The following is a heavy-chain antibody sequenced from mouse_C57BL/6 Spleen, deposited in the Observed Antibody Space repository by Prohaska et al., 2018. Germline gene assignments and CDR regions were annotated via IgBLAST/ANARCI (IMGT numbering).Heavy chain of an antibody. CDR2: INSDGIAI. V-gene: IGHV11-2*01. J-gene: IGHJ1*03. CDR1: GFTFSGFW. CDR3: MRYGNYWYFDV. D-gene: IGHD2-1*01. Sequence: VQLLETGGGLVQPGGSRGLSCEGSGFTFSGFWMSWVRQTPGKTLEWIGDINSDGIAINYATSIKDRFTIFRDNDKSTLYLQMSNVRSEDTAKYFCMRYGNYWYFDVWGTGTTVTVSS.